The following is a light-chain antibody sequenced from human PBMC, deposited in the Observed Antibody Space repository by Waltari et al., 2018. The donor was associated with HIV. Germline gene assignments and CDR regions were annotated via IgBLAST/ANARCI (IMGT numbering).Light chain of an antibody. CDR2: NDG. J-gene: IGLJ3*02. V-gene: IGLV3-21*04. Sequence: SYVLTQPPSESVAPGQTARISCGGKAIGSENVQWYQQKPGQAPIMVIYNDGDRPSGIPERFSGSNSGNTATLTITRVEAGDEADYYCQMWDSRTDHWVFGGGTQLTVL. CDR3: QMWDSRTDHWV. CDR1: AIGSEN.